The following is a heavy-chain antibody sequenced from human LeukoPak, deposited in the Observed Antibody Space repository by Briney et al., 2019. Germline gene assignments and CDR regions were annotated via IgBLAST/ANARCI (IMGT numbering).Heavy chain of an antibody. V-gene: IGHV2-70*01. Sequence: KSGPALVKPTQTLTLTCTFSGFSLNTTEMCVSWIRQPPGKALEWLALIDWGVDKYYTTSLKTRLTISKDTSKNQVVLTMTNMDPVDTATYYCARMMVSSGSAFDYWGQGTLVTVSS. CDR3: ARMMVSSGSAFDY. CDR2: IDWGVDK. D-gene: IGHD6-19*01. CDR1: GFSLNTTEMC. J-gene: IGHJ4*02.